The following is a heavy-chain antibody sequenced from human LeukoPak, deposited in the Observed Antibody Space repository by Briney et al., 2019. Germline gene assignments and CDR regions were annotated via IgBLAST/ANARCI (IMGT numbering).Heavy chain of an antibody. CDR2: VGTNGIST. D-gene: IGHD4-11*01. J-gene: IGHJ4*02. CDR3: VRGTHVVYSPSFDH. CDR1: GFTFSNAW. Sequence: PGGSLRLSCAASGFTFSNAWMSWVRQAPGKGLQYVSAVGTNGISTYYADAVEGRFTISRDNSKNTVYLQMSSLRPEDTAVYFCVRGTHVVYSPSFDHWGQGTLVTVSS. V-gene: IGHV3-64D*06.